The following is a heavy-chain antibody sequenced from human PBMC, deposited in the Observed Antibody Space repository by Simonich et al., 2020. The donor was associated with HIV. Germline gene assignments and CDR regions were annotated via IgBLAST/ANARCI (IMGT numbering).Heavy chain of an antibody. CDR3: ARRHPTTVTTPYFDY. J-gene: IGHJ4*02. D-gene: IGHD4-17*01. CDR2: INHSGNT. V-gene: IGHV4-34*01. CDR1: GGSFSGYY. Sequence: QVQLQQWGAGLLKPSETLSLTCAVYGGSFSGYYWSWIRQPPGKGLGGIEEINHSGNTNSNPYLNSQVTISVDTSKNQFSLELSSVTAADTAVYYCARRHPTTVTTPYFDYWGQGTLVTLSS.